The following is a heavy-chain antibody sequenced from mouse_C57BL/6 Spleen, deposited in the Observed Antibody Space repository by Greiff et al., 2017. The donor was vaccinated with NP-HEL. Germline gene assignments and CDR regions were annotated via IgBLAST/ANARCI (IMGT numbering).Heavy chain of an antibody. Sequence: VQLQQPGAELVMPGASVKLSCKASGYTFTSYWMHWVKQRPGQGLEWIGEIDPSDSYTNYNQKFKGKSTLTVDQSSSTAYMQLSSLTSEDSAVYYCASPVVATDWYFDVWGTGTTVTVSS. J-gene: IGHJ1*03. CDR2: IDPSDSYT. CDR3: ASPVVATDWYFDV. CDR1: GYTFTSYW. D-gene: IGHD1-1*01. V-gene: IGHV1-69*01.